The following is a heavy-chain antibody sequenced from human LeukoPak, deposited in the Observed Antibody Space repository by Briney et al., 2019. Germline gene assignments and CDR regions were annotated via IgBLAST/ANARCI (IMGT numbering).Heavy chain of an antibody. CDR3: AKDGGYTPYYFDY. Sequence: EGSLRLSCAASGFTFSSYAMSWVRQAPGKGLEWVSAISGSGGSTYYADSVKGRFTISRDNSKNTLYLQMNSLRAEDTAVYYCAKDGGYTPYYFDYWGQGTLVTVSS. CDR2: ISGSGGST. D-gene: IGHD5-18*01. CDR1: GFTFSSYA. J-gene: IGHJ4*02. V-gene: IGHV3-23*01.